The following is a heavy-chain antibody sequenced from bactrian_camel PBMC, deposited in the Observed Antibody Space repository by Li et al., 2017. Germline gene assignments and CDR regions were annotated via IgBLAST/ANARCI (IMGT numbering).Heavy chain of an antibody. CDR1: GITFNRAD. Sequence: QVQLVESGGGLVQPGGSLRLSCVASGITFNRADMSWVRQAPGKGLEWVSGIYSDGSNTYYADSVKGRFTISRDNAKKTLYLQMNSLKSEDTALYYCATPDHHYWGQGTQVTVS. CDR2: IYSDGSNT. J-gene: IGHJ4*01. CDR3: ATPDHHY. V-gene: IGHV3-2*01.